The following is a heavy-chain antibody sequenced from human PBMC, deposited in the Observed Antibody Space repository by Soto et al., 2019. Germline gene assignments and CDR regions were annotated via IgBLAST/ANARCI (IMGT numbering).Heavy chain of an antibody. D-gene: IGHD2-21*02. CDR1: GFTFSSCA. Sequence: EVQLLESGGGLVQSGGSLRLSCAASGFTFSSCAMSWVRQAPGKGLEWVSAISGSGGDTYYADSVKGRFTISRDNSKNTLYLQMNSLRAEDTAVYYCAARLLTYPFDVWGQGTMVTVSS. V-gene: IGHV3-23*01. CDR3: AARLLTYPFDV. J-gene: IGHJ3*01. CDR2: ISGSGGDT.